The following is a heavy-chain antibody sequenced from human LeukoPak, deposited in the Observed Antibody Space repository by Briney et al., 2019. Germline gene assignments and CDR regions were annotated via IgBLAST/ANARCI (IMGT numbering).Heavy chain of an antibody. V-gene: IGHV4-59*01. CDR2: IYYSGST. Sequence: PSETLSLTCTVSGGSISSYYWSWIRQPPGKGLEWIGYIYYSGSTNYNPSLKSRVTISVDTSKNQFSLKLSSVTAADTAVYYCARGTMVREGDAFDIWGQGTMVTVSS. J-gene: IGHJ3*02. D-gene: IGHD3-10*01. CDR3: ARGTMVREGDAFDI. CDR1: GGSISSYY.